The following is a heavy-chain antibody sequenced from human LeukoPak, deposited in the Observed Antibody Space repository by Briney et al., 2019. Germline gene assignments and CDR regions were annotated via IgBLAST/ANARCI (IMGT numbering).Heavy chain of an antibody. J-gene: IGHJ4*02. CDR3: ARGGPMITFGGVIVNSHPTDY. D-gene: IGHD3-16*02. V-gene: IGHV1-8*01. CDR2: MNPNSGNT. CDR1: GYTFTSYD. Sequence: ASVKVSCKASGYTFTSYDINWVRQATGQGLEWMGWMNPNSGNTGYAQKFQGRVTMTRNTSISTAYMELSSLRSEDTAVYYCARGGPMITFGGVIVNSHPTDYWGQGTLVTVSS.